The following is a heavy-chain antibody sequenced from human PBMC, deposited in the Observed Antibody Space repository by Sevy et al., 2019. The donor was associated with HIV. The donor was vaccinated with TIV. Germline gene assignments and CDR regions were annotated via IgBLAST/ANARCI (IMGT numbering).Heavy chain of an antibody. Sequence: ASVKVSCKASGVTFSSYVISWVRQAPGQGLEWLGGIIPRFGRPNYAQKFQGRVTISADESTSTAYMELSSLRSEDTAKYCCATEVVPTVTLGYWGQGTLVTVSS. V-gene: IGHV1-69*13. CDR1: GVTFSSYV. J-gene: IGHJ4*02. CDR2: IIPRFGRP. CDR3: ATEVVPTVTLGY. D-gene: IGHD2-2*01.